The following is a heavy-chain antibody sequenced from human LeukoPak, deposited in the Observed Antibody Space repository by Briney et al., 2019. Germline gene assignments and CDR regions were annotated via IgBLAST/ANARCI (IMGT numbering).Heavy chain of an antibody. CDR2: ISSSSSSI. CDR1: GFTFSSYS. Sequence: PGGSLRLSCAASGFTFSSYSMNWVRQAPGKGLEWVSYISSSSSSIYYADSVKGRFTISRDNAKNSLYLQMNSLTAAATAASYCARTMTTVTTVEYWGQGTLVPVSS. D-gene: IGHD4-17*01. CDR3: ARTMTTVTTVEY. V-gene: IGHV3-48*01. J-gene: IGHJ4*02.